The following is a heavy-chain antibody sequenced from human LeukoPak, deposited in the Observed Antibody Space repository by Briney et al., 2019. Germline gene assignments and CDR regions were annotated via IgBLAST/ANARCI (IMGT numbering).Heavy chain of an antibody. J-gene: IGHJ4*02. CDR2: IWYDGSGI. CDR3: ARSYDSSGYYFRMVEY. V-gene: IGHV3-33*01. D-gene: IGHD3-22*01. CDR1: GFIFSNYG. Sequence: GGSLRLSCAASGFIFSNYGMHWVRQAPGKGLEWVAVIWYDGSGIQYADSVKGRFTISRDSSKNTLYLEMNSLRAEDTAVYYCARSYDSSGYYFRMVEYWGQGTLVTVSS.